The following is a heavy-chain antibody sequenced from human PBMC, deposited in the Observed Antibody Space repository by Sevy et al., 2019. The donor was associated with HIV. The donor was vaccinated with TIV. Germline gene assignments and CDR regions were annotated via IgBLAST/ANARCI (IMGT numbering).Heavy chain of an antibody. CDR3: ERDGGANWDGRLSGTVFDY. CDR1: GDGVSSRGTV. CDR2: TYYRSKWWN. J-gene: IGHJ4*02. D-gene: IGHD1-1*01. Sequence: SQTLSLTCAISGDGVSSRGTVWNWIRQSPSRGLEWLGRTYYRSKWWNNYARSVKSRLSINPDKSKNQVSLHLNSGTPYDTAGYYGERDGGANWDGRLSGTVFDYWGQGTLVTVSS. V-gene: IGHV6-1*01.